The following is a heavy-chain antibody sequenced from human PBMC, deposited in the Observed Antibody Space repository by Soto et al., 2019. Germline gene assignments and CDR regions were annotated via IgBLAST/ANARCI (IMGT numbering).Heavy chain of an antibody. CDR1: GFTFSAYN. CDR2: ISSNSNYI. Sequence: GGSLRLSCSASGFTFSAYNLNWVRQAPGKGLEWVSSISSNSNYIYYADSVKGRFTISRDNAKQSVYLQMNSLRAEDTATYYCARDWGTTGTTSLHSCGQGTMVTVYS. J-gene: IGHJ4*02. D-gene: IGHD1-1*01. CDR3: ARDWGTTGTTSLHS. V-gene: IGHV3-21*01.